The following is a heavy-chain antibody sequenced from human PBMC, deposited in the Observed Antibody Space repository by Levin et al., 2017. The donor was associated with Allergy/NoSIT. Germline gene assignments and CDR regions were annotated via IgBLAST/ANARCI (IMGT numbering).Heavy chain of an antibody. V-gene: IGHV3-66*02. Sequence: GESLKISCAVSGIAVRGNYMSWVRQTPGKALQWVSIMYAAGDTNYVESVKGRFNMSRDNSKNMLYLQMNSLRPEDTAFDYCTAARDFVASWGQGTLVTVSS. D-gene: IGHD2-2*01. CDR2: MYAAGDT. CDR3: TAARDFVAS. CDR1: GIAVRGNY. J-gene: IGHJ5*01.